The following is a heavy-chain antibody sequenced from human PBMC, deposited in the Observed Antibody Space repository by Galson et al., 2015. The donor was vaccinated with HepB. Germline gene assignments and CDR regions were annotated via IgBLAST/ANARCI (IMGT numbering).Heavy chain of an antibody. J-gene: IGHJ6*02. V-gene: IGHV3-11*06. D-gene: IGHD6-13*01. Sequence: SLRLSCAASGFTFSDYYMSWIRQAPGKGLEWVSYISSSSSYTNYADSVKGRFTISRDNAKNSLYLQMNSLRAEDTAVYYCARAGYSSSWDSDYYYYYGMDVWGQGTTVTVSS. CDR3: ARAGYSSSWDSDYYYYYGMDV. CDR2: ISSSSSYT. CDR1: GFTFSDYY.